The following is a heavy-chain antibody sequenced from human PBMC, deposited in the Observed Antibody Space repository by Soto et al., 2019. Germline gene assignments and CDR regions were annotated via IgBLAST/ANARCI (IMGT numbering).Heavy chain of an antibody. CDR2: INDNGGT. CDR3: ARGRYSYETIYYKFYYSALDV. Sequence: LSLTCGVYGGSIRGYYWSWIRQSPGKGLEWIGDINDNGGTNYNPSLKSRVTTSLDTSKKQVSLMVSSVTAADTAVYYCARGRYSYETIYYKFYYSALDVWGQGTTVTVSS. D-gene: IGHD3-10*01. CDR1: GGSIRGYY. V-gene: IGHV4-34*01. J-gene: IGHJ6*02.